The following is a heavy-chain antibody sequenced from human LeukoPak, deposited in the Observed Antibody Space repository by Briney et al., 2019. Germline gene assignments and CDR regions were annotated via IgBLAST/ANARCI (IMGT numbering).Heavy chain of an antibody. J-gene: IGHJ4*02. V-gene: IGHV1-69*13. D-gene: IGHD3-10*01. CDR2: IIPIFGTA. CDR3: AVGSGYYFDY. CDR1: GGTFSSYA. Sequence: RASVKVSCKASGGTFSSYAISWVQQAPGQGLEWMGGIIPIFGTANYAQKFQGRVTITADESTSTAYMELSSLRSEDTAVYYCAVGSGYYFDYWGQGTLVTVSS.